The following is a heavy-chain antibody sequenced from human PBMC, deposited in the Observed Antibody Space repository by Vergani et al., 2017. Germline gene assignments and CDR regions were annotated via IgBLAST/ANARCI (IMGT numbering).Heavy chain of an antibody. CDR3: ARLRFGATTGDI. J-gene: IGHJ3*02. Sequence: EVQLVQSGAEVKTPGASLKISCTGSGYSFTSYWIGWLRQMPGKGLGWSGFIYPGDSDPRYSPSFQGKVTISADQSISTSYLQWSSLKASDTAMYYCARLRFGATTGDIWGQGTMVTVSS. CDR2: IYPGDSDP. V-gene: IGHV5-51*01. CDR1: GYSFTSYW. D-gene: IGHD1-26*01.